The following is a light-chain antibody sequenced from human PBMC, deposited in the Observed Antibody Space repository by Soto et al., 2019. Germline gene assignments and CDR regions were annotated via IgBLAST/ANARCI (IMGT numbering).Light chain of an antibody. CDR2: EVS. V-gene: IGLV2-8*01. CDR1: SSDIGGYNY. J-gene: IGLJ2*01. Sequence: QSALTQPPSASGSPGQSVTISCTGTSSDIGGYNYISWYQQHPGKAPKLMIYEVSKRPSGVPDRFSASKSGNTASLTVSGLQAEDEAEYYCASYAVSSVVFGGGTKVTVL. CDR3: ASYAVSSVV.